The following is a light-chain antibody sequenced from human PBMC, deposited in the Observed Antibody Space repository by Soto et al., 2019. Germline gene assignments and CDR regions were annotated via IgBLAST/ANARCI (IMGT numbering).Light chain of an antibody. CDR2: EVS. J-gene: IGLJ2*01. CDR1: SSNVGGYNY. CDR3: SSYAGNNNKMV. Sequence: QSALTQPPSASGSPGQSVTISCTGTSSNVGGYNYVSWYQQHPGKAPKLMIFEVSKRPSGVPDRFSGSKSGNTASLTVSGLQAEDEADYHCSSYAGNNNKMVFGGGTKLTVL. V-gene: IGLV2-8*01.